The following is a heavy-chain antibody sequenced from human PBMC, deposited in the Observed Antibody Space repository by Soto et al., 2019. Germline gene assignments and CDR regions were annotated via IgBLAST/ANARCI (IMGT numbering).Heavy chain of an antibody. D-gene: IGHD3-22*01. Sequence: PGGSLRLSCAASGFTFSSYEMNWVRQAPGKGLEWVSYISSSGSTIYYADSVKGRFTISRDNAKNSLYLQMNSLRAEDTAVCYCARGGITMIVVVITDAFDIWGQGTMVTVSS. J-gene: IGHJ3*02. V-gene: IGHV3-48*03. CDR2: ISSSGSTI. CDR1: GFTFSSYE. CDR3: ARGGITMIVVVITDAFDI.